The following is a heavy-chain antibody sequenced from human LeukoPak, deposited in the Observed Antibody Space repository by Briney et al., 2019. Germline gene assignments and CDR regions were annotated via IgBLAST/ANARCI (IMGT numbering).Heavy chain of an antibody. V-gene: IGHV3-21*01. CDR2: IFSRSESI. D-gene: IGHD3-22*01. J-gene: IGHJ4*02. CDR1: GFTFSSYS. Sequence: GGSLRLSCTASGFTFSSYSMTWVRQAPGKGLEWVSCIFSRSESILYADSVKGRFTISRDNAKNSLYLQMDSLRVEDTAVYYCAREGSDGYLFDYWGQGSLVIVSS. CDR3: AREGSDGYLFDY.